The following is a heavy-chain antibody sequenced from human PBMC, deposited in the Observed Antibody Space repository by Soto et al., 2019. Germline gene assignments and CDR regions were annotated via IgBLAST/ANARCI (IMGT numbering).Heavy chain of an antibody. V-gene: IGHV4-59*01. CDR3: ARGVGSSPPRY. J-gene: IGHJ4*02. D-gene: IGHD1-26*01. CDR2: IYASGSP. Sequence: LSLTCTISGGSISVYYWSWVRQPPGHELEWIGYIYASGSPYYNPSLRSRVTISADTSKNQISLKLTSPTAADTAGHYCARGVGSSPPRYWGRGTLVTVSS. CDR1: GGSISVYY.